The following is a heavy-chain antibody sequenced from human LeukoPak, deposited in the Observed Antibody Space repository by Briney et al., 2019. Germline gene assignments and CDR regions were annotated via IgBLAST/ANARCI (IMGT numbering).Heavy chain of an antibody. CDR1: GFTFSSYA. Sequence: PGGSLRLSCAASGFTFSSYAMSWVRQAPEKGLEWVSTISGSGGGTYYADSVKGRFTISRDDSKNTLYLQMNSLRAEDTAVYYCVKDLGRYRNNCSDYWGQGTLVTVSS. D-gene: IGHD1-26*01. J-gene: IGHJ4*02. CDR2: ISGSGGGT. CDR3: VKDLGRYRNNCSDY. V-gene: IGHV3-23*01.